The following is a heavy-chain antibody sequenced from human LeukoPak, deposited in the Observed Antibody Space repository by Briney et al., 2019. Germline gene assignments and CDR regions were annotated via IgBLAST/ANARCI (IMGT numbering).Heavy chain of an antibody. V-gene: IGHV1-3*01. D-gene: IGHD6-19*01. CDR1: GYTLTSFA. Sequence: ASVKVSCKASGYTLTSFAMHWVRQVPGQRLEGWGRINAANGNAAYSQKFQGRVIITTDTSANTAYMELSSLRSEDTAVYYCARDGKHIAVPGVRYPMDVWGQGTAVTVSS. J-gene: IGHJ6*02. CDR3: ARDGKHIAVPGVRYPMDV. CDR2: INAANGNA.